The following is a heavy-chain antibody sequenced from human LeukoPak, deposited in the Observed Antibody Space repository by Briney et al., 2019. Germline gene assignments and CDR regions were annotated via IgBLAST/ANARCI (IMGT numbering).Heavy chain of an antibody. D-gene: IGHD3-22*01. CDR2: IYYGGST. CDR1: GGSISSGDYY. Sequence: KPSETLSLTCTVSGGSISSGDYYWSWIRQPPGKGLEWIGYIYYGGSTNYNPSLKSRVTISVDTSKNQFSLKLSSVTAADTAVYYCARANSSGYYNGRWFDPWGQGTLVTVSS. V-gene: IGHV4-61*08. CDR3: ARANSSGYYNGRWFDP. J-gene: IGHJ5*02.